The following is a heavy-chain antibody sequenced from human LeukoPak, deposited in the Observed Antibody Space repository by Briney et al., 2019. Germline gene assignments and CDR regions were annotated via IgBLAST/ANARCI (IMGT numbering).Heavy chain of an antibody. Sequence: GASVKVSCKASGGTFSSYAISWVRQAPGQGLEWMGRIIPVLGIANYAQKFQGRVTITADKSTSTAYMELSSLRSEDTAVYYCAREVTTSFDIWGQGTMVTVSS. CDR1: GGTFSSYA. J-gene: IGHJ3*02. D-gene: IGHD1-1*01. V-gene: IGHV1-69*04. CDR2: IIPVLGIA. CDR3: AREVTTSFDI.